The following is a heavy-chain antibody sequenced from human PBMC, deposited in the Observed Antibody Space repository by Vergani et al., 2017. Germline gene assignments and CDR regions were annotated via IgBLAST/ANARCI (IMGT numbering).Heavy chain of an antibody. J-gene: IGHJ6*02. CDR1: GSSISSGDYY. D-gene: IGHD3-22*01. Sequence: QVQLQESGPGLVKPSQTLSLTCTVSGSSISSGDYYWSWIRQPPGKGLEWIGYIYYSGSTYYNPSLKSRVTISVDTSKNLFSLKLSSVTTADTAVYYCARETDSSGYYPAYYYYGMDVWGQGTTVTVSS. CDR2: IYYSGST. CDR3: ARETDSSGYYPAYYYYGMDV. V-gene: IGHV4-30-4*08.